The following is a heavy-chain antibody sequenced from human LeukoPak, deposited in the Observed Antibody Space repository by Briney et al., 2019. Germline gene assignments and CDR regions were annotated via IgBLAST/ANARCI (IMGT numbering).Heavy chain of an antibody. Sequence: GRSLRLSCAASGFTFSSYAMHWVRQAPGKGLEWVAVISYDGSNKYYADSVKGRFTISRDNSKNTLYLQMNSLRAEDTAVYYCARDFDYGAKYYFDYWGQGTLVTVSS. D-gene: IGHD4-17*01. CDR2: ISYDGSNK. CDR1: GFTFSSYA. V-gene: IGHV3-30-3*01. CDR3: ARDFDYGAKYYFDY. J-gene: IGHJ4*02.